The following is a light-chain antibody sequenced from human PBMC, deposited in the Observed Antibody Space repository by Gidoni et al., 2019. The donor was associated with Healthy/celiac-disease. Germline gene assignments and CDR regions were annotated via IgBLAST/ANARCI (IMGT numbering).Light chain of an antibody. CDR1: QSVSSY. Sequence: EIVLTHSPATLSLSPGERATISCRASQSVSSYLAWYQQKPGQAPRLLIYDASNRATGIPARFSGSGSGTDFTLTISSLEPEDFAIYYCQQRSSWPPSLTFGGGTKVEIK. J-gene: IGKJ4*01. V-gene: IGKV3-11*01. CDR3: QQRSSWPPSLT. CDR2: DAS.